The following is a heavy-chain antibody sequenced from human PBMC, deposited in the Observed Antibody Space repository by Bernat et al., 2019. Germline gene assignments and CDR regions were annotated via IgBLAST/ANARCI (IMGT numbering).Heavy chain of an antibody. CDR3: ARDFSSGYDADYCMYV. V-gene: IGHV1-18*04. Sequence: QVQLVQSGAEVKKPGASVKVSCKASGYTFTSYGISWVRQAPGQGLEWMGWISAYNGNTNYAQKLQGRVTMTTDTSTRTAYMELRSLRSDETAVYYCARDFSSGYDADYCMYVWGKGTTVTVSS. CDR2: ISAYNGNT. D-gene: IGHD5-12*01. J-gene: IGHJ6*03. CDR1: GYTFTSYG.